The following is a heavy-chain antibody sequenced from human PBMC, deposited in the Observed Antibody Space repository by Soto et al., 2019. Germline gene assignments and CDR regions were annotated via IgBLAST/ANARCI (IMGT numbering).Heavy chain of an antibody. CDR3: ARVRSSSSPAFDY. Sequence: GESLKISCKVSGYSLTSYWIGWVRQMPGKGLEWMGIIYPGDSDTRYSPSFQGQVTISADKSISTAYLQWSSLKASDTAMYYCARVRSSSSPAFDYWGQGTLVTVSS. CDR1: GYSLTSYW. V-gene: IGHV5-51*01. D-gene: IGHD6-6*01. CDR2: IYPGDSDT. J-gene: IGHJ4*02.